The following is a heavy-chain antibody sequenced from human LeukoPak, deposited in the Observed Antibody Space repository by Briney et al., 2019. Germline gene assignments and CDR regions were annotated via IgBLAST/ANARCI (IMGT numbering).Heavy chain of an antibody. V-gene: IGHV4-4*07. Sequence: SETLSLTCTVSGGSISSYYWSWIRQPAGKGLEWMGRIYTSGSTNYNPSLKSRVTMSVDTSKNQFSLKLSSVTAADTAVYYCARVEGYYDFWSGYSSDWYFDLWGHGTLVTVSS. CDR3: ARVEGYYDFWSGYSSDWYFDL. CDR2: IYTSGST. D-gene: IGHD3-3*01. J-gene: IGHJ2*01. CDR1: GGSISSYY.